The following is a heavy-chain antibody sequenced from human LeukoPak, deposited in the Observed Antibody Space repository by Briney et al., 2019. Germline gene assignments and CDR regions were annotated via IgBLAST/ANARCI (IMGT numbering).Heavy chain of an antibody. CDR3: ARDRRSSSWYMYYDSSGYYVVDY. CDR2: ISSSSSYI. V-gene: IGHV3-21*01. D-gene: IGHD3-22*01. CDR1: GLTFSSYR. Sequence: GGPLKLSGEASGLTFSSYRRNGFGQAPGKGLEWSSSISSSSSYIYYADSVKGRFTISRDNAKNSLYLQMNSLRAEDTAVYYCARDRRSSSWYMYYDSSGYYVVDYWGQGTLVTVSS. J-gene: IGHJ4*02.